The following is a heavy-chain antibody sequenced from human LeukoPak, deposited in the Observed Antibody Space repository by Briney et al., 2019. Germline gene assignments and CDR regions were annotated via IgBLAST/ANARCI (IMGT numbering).Heavy chain of an antibody. Sequence: ASVKVSCKASGYTFTSYGISWVRQAPGQGLEWMGWISAYNGNTNYAQKLQGRVTMTTDTSTSTAYMELRSLRSDDTAVYYCARDAYSSGWYRTEYYYYYYMDVWGKGTTVTISS. V-gene: IGHV1-18*01. J-gene: IGHJ6*03. D-gene: IGHD6-19*01. CDR1: GYTFTSYG. CDR3: ARDAYSSGWYRTEYYYYYYMDV. CDR2: ISAYNGNT.